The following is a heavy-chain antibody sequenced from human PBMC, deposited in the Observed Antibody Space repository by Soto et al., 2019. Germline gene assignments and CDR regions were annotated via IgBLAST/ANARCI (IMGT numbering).Heavy chain of an antibody. Sequence: ASVKVSCKASGYTFTGYYMHWVRQAPGQGLEWMGWINPNSGGTNYAQKFQGWVTMTRDTSISTAYMELSRLRSDDTAVYYCARDPSSGYHHYYYYGMDVWGQGITVTVSS. CDR2: INPNSGGT. CDR1: GYTFTGYY. CDR3: ARDPSSGYHHYYYYGMDV. J-gene: IGHJ6*02. V-gene: IGHV1-2*04. D-gene: IGHD3-22*01.